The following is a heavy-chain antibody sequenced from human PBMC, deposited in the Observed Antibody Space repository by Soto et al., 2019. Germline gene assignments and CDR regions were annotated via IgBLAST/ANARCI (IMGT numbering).Heavy chain of an antibody. D-gene: IGHD6-13*01. V-gene: IGHV3-9*01. CDR1: GFTFDDYA. J-gene: IGHJ4*02. CDR2: ISWNSGSI. CDR3: VKGSQLAAATPFDY. Sequence: EVQLVESGGGLVQPGRSLRLSCAASGFTFDDYAMHWVRQAPGKGLEWVSGISWNSGSIGYADSVKGRFTISRDNAKNSLYLQMNSLRAEDTALYYCVKGSQLAAATPFDYWGQGTLVTVSS.